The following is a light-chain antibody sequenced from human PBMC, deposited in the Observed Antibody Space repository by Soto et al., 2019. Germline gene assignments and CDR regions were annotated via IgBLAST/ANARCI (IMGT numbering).Light chain of an antibody. CDR1: QSISSW. V-gene: IGKV1-5*01. Sequence: DIQMTQSPSTLSPSVGDTVTITCRASQSISSWLAWYQQKPGKAAKLLIYDASILESGVPSRFSVSGSGTEFTLTISSLQPEEFATDYCQPYNSYRPFGQGTKVEIK. J-gene: IGKJ1*01. CDR2: DAS. CDR3: QPYNSYRP.